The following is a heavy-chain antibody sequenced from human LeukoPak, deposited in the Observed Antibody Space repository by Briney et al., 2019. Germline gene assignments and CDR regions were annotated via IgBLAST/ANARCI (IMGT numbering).Heavy chain of an antibody. J-gene: IGHJ4*02. CDR2: IYYSGST. Sequence: PSETLSLTCTVSGGSVSSYYWSWIRQPPGKGLEWIAYIYYSGSTKYNPSLKSRVTISLDRSKNQFSLKLRSVTAADTAVYYCASSDTALYYFDYWGQGTLVTVSS. V-gene: IGHV4-59*08. D-gene: IGHD5-18*01. CDR3: ASSDTALYYFDY. CDR1: GGSVSSYY.